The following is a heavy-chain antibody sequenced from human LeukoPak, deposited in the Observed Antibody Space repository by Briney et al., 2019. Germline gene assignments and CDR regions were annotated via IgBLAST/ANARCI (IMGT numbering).Heavy chain of an antibody. J-gene: IGHJ4*02. CDR2: IYSGGST. CDR1: GFTVSSNY. CDR3: AREYRGEYYFAY. D-gene: IGHD3-10*01. V-gene: IGHV3-66*01. Sequence: GGSLRLSCAASGFTVSSNYMSWVRQAPGKGLEWVSVIYSGGSTYYADSVKGRFTISRDNSKSTLYLQMNSLGAEDTAVYYCAREYRGEYYFAYWGQGTLVTVSS.